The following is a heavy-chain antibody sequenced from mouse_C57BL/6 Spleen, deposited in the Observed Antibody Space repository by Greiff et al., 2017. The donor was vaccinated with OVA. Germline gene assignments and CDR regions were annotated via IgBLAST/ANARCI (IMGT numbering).Heavy chain of an antibody. V-gene: IGHV1-19*01. CDR3: ARSQTAQATAMDY. J-gene: IGHJ4*01. Sequence: VQLQQSGPVLVKPGASVKMSCKASGYTFTDYYMNWVKQSHGKSLEWIGVINPYNGGTSYNQKFKGKATLTVDKSSSTAYMELNSLTSEDSAVYYCARSQTAQATAMDYWGQGTSVTVSS. CDR1: GYTFTDYY. CDR2: INPYNGGT. D-gene: IGHD3-2*02.